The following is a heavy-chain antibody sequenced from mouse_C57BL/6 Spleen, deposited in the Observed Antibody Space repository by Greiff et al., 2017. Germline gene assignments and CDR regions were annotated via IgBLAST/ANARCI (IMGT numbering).Heavy chain of an antibody. D-gene: IGHD1-1*01. Sequence: VQLKESGPELVKPGASVKIPCKASGYTFTDYNMDWVKQSHGKSLEWIGDINPNNGGTIYNQKFKGKATLTVDKSSSTAYMELRSLTSEDTAVYYCARLVYYYGSSPWFAYWGQGTLVTVSA. CDR1: GYTFTDYN. V-gene: IGHV1-18*01. J-gene: IGHJ3*01. CDR3: ARLVYYYGSSPWFAY. CDR2: INPNNGGT.